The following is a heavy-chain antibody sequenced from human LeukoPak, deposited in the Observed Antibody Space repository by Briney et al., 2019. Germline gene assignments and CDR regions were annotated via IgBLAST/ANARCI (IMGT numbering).Heavy chain of an antibody. D-gene: IGHD2-15*01. Sequence: SETLSLTCSISGGSISSRNHYWGWVRQPPGNRLEWIGSIYVIGTNYYNPSLKSRVTLSVDTSKNQLSLTLTSVTAADTALYYCARHHVVVAYFDYWGQGTLVTVSS. CDR1: GGSISSRNHY. CDR3: ARHHVVVAYFDY. V-gene: IGHV4-39*01. J-gene: IGHJ4*02. CDR2: IYVIGTN.